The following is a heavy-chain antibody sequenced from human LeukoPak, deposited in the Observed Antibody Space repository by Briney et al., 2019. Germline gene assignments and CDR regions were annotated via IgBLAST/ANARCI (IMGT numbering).Heavy chain of an antibody. D-gene: IGHD3-9*01. CDR2: ISSSGSTI. CDR1: GFTFSSYE. V-gene: IGHV3-48*03. J-gene: IGHJ4*02. CDR3: ASRLFYYFDS. Sequence: GSLRLSCAASGFTFSSYEMNWVRQAPGKGLEWVSYISSSGSTIYYADSVKGRFTISRDNAKNSLYLQMDSLRAEDTAVYYCASRLFYYFDSWGQGILVTVSS.